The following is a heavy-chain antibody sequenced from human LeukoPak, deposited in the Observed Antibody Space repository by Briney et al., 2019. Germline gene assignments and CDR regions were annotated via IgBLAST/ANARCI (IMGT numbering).Heavy chain of an antibody. CDR3: ASSDYGDLYYFDY. D-gene: IGHD4-17*01. Sequence: SVKVSCKASGGTFSSYAIIWVRQAPGQGLEWMGGIIPIFGTANYAQKFQGRVTITADESTSTAYMELSSLRSEDTAVYYCASSDYGDLYYFDYWGQGTLVTVSS. CDR1: GGTFSSYA. V-gene: IGHV1-69*13. CDR2: IIPIFGTA. J-gene: IGHJ4*02.